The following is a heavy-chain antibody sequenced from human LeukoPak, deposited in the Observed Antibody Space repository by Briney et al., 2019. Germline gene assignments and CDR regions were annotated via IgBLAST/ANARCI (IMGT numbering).Heavy chain of an antibody. V-gene: IGHV3-66*01. D-gene: IGHD3-10*01. J-gene: IGHJ4*02. CDR2: IYSGGST. Sequence: PGGSLRLSCAASGFTVSSSYMSWVRQAPGKGLEWVSVIYSGGSTYYADSVKGRFTISRDNSKNTLYLQMNSLRAEDTAVYYCARGYKTHLWFGEFDYWGQGTLVTVSS. CDR1: GFTVSSSY. CDR3: ARGYKTHLWFGEFDY.